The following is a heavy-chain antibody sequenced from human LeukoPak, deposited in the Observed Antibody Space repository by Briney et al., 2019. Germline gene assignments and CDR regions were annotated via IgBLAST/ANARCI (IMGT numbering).Heavy chain of an antibody. CDR3: ARDYYGSGSYYNSDAFDI. CDR2: ISAYNGIT. V-gene: IGHV1-18*01. J-gene: IGHJ3*02. Sequence: GASVKVSCKASGYTFTSYGISWVRQAPGQGLEWMGWISAYNGITNYAQKLQGRVTMTTDTSTSTAYMELRSLRSDDTAVYYCARDYYGSGSYYNSDAFDIWGQGTMVTVSS. CDR1: GYTFTSYG. D-gene: IGHD3-10*01.